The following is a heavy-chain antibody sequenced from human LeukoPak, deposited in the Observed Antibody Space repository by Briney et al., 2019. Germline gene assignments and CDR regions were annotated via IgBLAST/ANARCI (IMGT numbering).Heavy chain of an antibody. Sequence: SETLSLTCTVSGGSISSSSYYWGWIRQPPGKGLEWIGSIYYSGSTYYNPSLKSRVTISVDTSKNQFSLKLSSVTAADTAVYYCARQHPGPTYFDYWGQGTLVTVSS. CDR3: ARQHPGPTYFDY. J-gene: IGHJ4*02. CDR2: IYYSGST. V-gene: IGHV4-39*01. CDR1: GGSISSSSYY.